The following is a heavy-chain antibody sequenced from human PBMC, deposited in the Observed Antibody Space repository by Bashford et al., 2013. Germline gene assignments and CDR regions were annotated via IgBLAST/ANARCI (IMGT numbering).Heavy chain of an antibody. V-gene: IGHV4-31*03. CDR2: IYYSGST. Sequence: LSLTCTVSGSSISSRDYYWSWIRQPQGRAWEWIGYIYYSGSTYYNRPSRVALTMSVDTSKNQFSLKLSSVTAADTAVYYCARADCSSSSCYEDYYYTMGRLGPKGPRSPVSS. CDR1: GSSISSRDYY. CDR3: ARADCSSSSCYEDYYYTMGR. J-gene: IGHJ6*02. D-gene: IGHD2-2*01.